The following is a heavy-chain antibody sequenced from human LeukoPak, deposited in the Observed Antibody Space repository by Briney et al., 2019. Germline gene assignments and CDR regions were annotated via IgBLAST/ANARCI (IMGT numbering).Heavy chain of an antibody. D-gene: IGHD3-10*01. CDR3: ARVSITMVRGVILSREYYYMDV. V-gene: IGHV4-4*07. J-gene: IGHJ6*03. CDR1: GGSISSYY. Sequence: SETLSLTCTVSGGSISSYYWSWIRQPAGKGLEGIGRIYTSGSTHYNPSLKSRVTMSVDTSKNQFSLQLSSVTAADTAVYHCARVSITMVRGVILSREYYYMDVWGKGTTVTVSS. CDR2: IYTSGST.